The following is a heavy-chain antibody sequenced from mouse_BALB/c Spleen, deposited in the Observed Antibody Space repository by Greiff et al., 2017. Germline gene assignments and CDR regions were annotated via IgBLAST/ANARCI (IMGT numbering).Heavy chain of an antibody. CDR1: GYSITSGYS. V-gene: IGHV3-1*02. CDR3: ASSYDYDVGYWYFDV. Sequence: VQLQQSGPDLVKPSQSLSLTCTVTGYSITSGYSWHWIRQFPGNKLEWMGYIHYSGSTNYNPSLKSRISITRDTSKNQFFLQLNSVTTEDTATYYCASSYDYDVGYWYFDVWGAGTTVTVSS. J-gene: IGHJ1*01. D-gene: IGHD2-4*01. CDR2: IHYSGST.